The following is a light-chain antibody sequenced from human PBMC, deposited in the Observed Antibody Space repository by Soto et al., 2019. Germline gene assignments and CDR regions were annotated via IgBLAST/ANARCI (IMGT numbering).Light chain of an antibody. CDR3: QQRYSWLRV. CDR1: QSVSSS. CDR2: SGY. V-gene: IGKV3-11*01. J-gene: IGKJ3*01. Sequence: FVVTQSPYTLSLSPGETATLSCRASQSVSSSVAWYQHKPGQSPRLVVYSGYKRSPGVPARFSGSGSGADFTLTISSLESDDFAIYYCQQRYSWLRVFGPGTKV.